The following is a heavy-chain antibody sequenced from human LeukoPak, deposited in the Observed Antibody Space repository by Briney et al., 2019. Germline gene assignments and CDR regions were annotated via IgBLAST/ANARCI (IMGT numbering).Heavy chain of an antibody. CDR2: INPSGGST. J-gene: IGHJ3*02. D-gene: IGHD3-22*01. CDR3: ARDYYDSSGYFKRARPGAYTAFDI. CDR1: GYTFTGYY. V-gene: IGHV1-46*01. Sequence: GASVKVSCKASGYTFTGYYMHWVRQAPGQGLEWMGIINPSGGSTSYAQKFQGRVTMTRDTSTSTVYMELSSLRSEDTAVYYCARDYYDSSGYFKRARPGAYTAFDIWGQGTMVTVSS.